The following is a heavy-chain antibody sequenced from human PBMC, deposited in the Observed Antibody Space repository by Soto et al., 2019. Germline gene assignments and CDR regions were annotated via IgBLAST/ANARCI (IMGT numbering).Heavy chain of an antibody. D-gene: IGHD3-3*02. CDR2: ISYDGSNK. CDR1: GFAFSSYA. J-gene: IGHJ5*01. Sequence: GGALMLSCAASGFAFSSYAMHWVRQATGKGLEWVAVISYDGSNKYYADSVKGRFTISRDNSKNTRYLQMNSLRAEDTAVYYCSRDLDSISWGYGTLVTVSS. CDR3: SRDLDSIS. V-gene: IGHV3-30-3*01.